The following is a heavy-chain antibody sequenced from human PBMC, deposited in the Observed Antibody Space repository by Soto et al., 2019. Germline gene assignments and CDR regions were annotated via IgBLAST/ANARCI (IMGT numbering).Heavy chain of an antibody. CDR2: IYYSGST. V-gene: IGHV4-59*01. CDR3: ARDLPNSSGWYIDY. Sequence: SDTLSLTCTVSGGSISSYYWSWIRQPPGKGLEWIGYIYYSGSTNYNPSLKSRVTISVDTSKNQFSLKLSSVTAADTAVYYCARDLPNSSGWYIDYWGQGTLVTVSS. J-gene: IGHJ4*02. D-gene: IGHD6-19*01. CDR1: GGSISSYY.